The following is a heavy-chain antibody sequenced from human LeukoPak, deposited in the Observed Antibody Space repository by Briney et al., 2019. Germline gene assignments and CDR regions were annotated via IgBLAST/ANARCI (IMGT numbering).Heavy chain of an antibody. Sequence: SETLSLTCTVSGYSISNNFYWAWIRQPAGKGLEWIGHVYSSGSTDYNPSLKSRLSISVDTSKIQFSLRLSSVTVADTAVYYCARTPLRGATFFTSYPNWFDTWGQGTLVTVSS. CDR3: ARTPLRGATFFTSYPNWFDT. D-gene: IGHD4-17*01. J-gene: IGHJ5*02. CDR1: GYSISNNFY. V-gene: IGHV4-61*09. CDR2: VYSSGST.